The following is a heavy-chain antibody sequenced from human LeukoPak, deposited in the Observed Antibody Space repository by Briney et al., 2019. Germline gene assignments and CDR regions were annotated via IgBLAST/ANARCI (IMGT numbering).Heavy chain of an antibody. CDR3: ARGAGYSSSWYGRLNYFDY. Sequence: GSLRLSCAASGFTFSSYWMSWIRQPPGKGLEWIGEINHSGSTNYNPSLKSRVTISVDTSKNQFSLKLSSVTAADTAVYYCARGAGYSSSWYGRLNYFDYWGQGTLVTVSS. V-gene: IGHV4-34*01. J-gene: IGHJ4*02. D-gene: IGHD6-13*01. CDR2: INHSGST. CDR1: GFTFSSYW.